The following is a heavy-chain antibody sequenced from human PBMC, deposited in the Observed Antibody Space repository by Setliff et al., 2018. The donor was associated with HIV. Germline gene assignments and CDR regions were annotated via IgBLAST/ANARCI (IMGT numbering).Heavy chain of an antibody. Sequence: TLSLTCTVSGGSISSYYWSWIRQPPGKGLEWIGYIYYSGSTNYNPSLKSRVIISVDTSKNQFSLNLSSVTAADTAVYYCARHVLDYNFWSGYSTQNCFDYWGQGTLVTVSS. CDR1: GGSISSYY. CDR2: IYYSGST. CDR3: ARHVLDYNFWSGYSTQNCFDY. V-gene: IGHV4-59*08. J-gene: IGHJ4*02. D-gene: IGHD3-3*01.